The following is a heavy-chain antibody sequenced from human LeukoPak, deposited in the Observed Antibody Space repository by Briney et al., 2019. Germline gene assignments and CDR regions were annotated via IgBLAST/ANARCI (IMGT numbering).Heavy chain of an antibody. V-gene: IGHV1-69*04. CDR1: GGTFSSYA. D-gene: IGHD4-23*01. J-gene: IGHJ4*02. CDR3: AFEAYGGPTPGNY. CDR2: IIPILGIA. Sequence: ASVKVSCKASGGTFSSYAISWVRQAPGQGLEWMGRIIPILGIANYAQKFQGRATITADKSTSTAYMELSSLRSEDTAVYYCAFEAYGGPTPGNYWGQGTLVTVSS.